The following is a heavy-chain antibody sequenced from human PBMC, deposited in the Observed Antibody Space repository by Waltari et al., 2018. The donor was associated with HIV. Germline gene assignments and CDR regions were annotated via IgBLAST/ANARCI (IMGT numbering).Heavy chain of an antibody. Sequence: AQLVQSGAAVKKPGASVNVACKASGYTFSSCGISRVGQAPGQGLEWMGWISAYNGNRNYAQKFQGRVTMTTDTSTITAYMELRSLRSDDTAVYYCARYLEAFDWLLGPYYFDSWGQGTLVTVSS. CDR3: ARYLEAFDWLLGPYYFDS. J-gene: IGHJ4*02. D-gene: IGHD3-9*01. V-gene: IGHV1-18*01. CDR2: ISAYNGNR. CDR1: GYTFSSCG.